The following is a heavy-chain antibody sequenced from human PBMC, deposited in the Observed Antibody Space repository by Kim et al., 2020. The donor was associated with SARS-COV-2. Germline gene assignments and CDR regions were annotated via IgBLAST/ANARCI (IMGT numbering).Heavy chain of an antibody. CDR3: ARWPRIAVGETGGFDM. V-gene: IGHV4-31*03. CDR1: GGSITSNTYL. CDR2: MYYYGNN. J-gene: IGHJ3*02. Sequence: SETLSLTCSVSGGSITSNTYLWSWIRQHPGKGLEWIGYMYYYGNNLYNPSLKGRLTISVDTSKDQFFLKLSSVTAADTATYYCARWPRIAVGETGGFDMWGQGTMVTVSS. D-gene: IGHD6-19*01.